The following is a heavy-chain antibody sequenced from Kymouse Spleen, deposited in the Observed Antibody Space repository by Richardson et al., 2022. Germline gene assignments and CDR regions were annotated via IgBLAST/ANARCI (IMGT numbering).Heavy chain of an antibody. J-gene: IGHJ4*02. CDR3: ARGGSSGWYPLFDY. Sequence: QLQLQESGPGLVKPSETLSLTCTVSGGSISSSSYYWGWIRQPPGKGLEWIGSIYYSGSTYYNPSLKSRVTISVDTSKNQFSLKLSSVTAADTAVYYCARGGSSGWYPLFDYWGQGTLVTVSS. V-gene: IGHV4-39*01. D-gene: IGHD6-19*01. CDR1: GGSISSSSYY. CDR2: IYYSGST.